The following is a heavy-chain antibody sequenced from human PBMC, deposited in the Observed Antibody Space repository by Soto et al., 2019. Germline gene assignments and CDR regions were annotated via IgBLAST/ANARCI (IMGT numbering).Heavy chain of an antibody. CDR2: IIPIFGTA. CDR1: GGTFSSYA. CDR3: AKEGRREYSGYDYFDY. D-gene: IGHD5-12*01. Sequence: SVKVSCKASGGTFSSYAISWVRQAPGQGLEWMGGIIPIFGTANYAQKFQGRVTITADESTSTAYMELSSLRSEDTAVYYCAKEGRREYSGYDYFDYWGQGTLVTVSS. J-gene: IGHJ4*02. V-gene: IGHV1-69*13.